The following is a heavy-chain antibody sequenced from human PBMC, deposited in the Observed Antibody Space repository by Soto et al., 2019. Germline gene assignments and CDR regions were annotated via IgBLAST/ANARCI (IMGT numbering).Heavy chain of an antibody. CDR1: GGTFSSYS. J-gene: IGHJ5*02. V-gene: IGHV1-69*13. CDR2: IIPIFGTA. CDR3: ARAAMRNSRWFDP. Sequence: SVKVSCKASGGTFSSYSISWVRQAPGQGLEWMGGIIPIFGTANYAQKFQGRVTITADESTSTAYMELSSLRSEDAAVYYCARAAMRNSRWFDPWGQGTLVTVPS. D-gene: IGHD2-2*01.